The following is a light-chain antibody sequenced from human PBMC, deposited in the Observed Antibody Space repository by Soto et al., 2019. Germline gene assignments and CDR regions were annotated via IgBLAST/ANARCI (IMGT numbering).Light chain of an antibody. Sequence: QSVLTQPPSASGTPGQRVTISCSGSSSNIGSNTVNWYQQLPGTAPKLLIYSSNQRPSGVPDRFSDSKSGTPASLAISGLQSEDEADYYCATWDDSLNAYVFGAGTKLTVL. CDR2: SSN. CDR1: SSNIGSNT. J-gene: IGLJ1*01. CDR3: ATWDDSLNAYV. V-gene: IGLV1-44*01.